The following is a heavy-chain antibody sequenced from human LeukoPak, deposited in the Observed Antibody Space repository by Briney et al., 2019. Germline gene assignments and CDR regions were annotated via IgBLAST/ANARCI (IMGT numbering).Heavy chain of an antibody. Sequence: GGSLRLSCAASGFPFSNYWMHWVRQAPGKGLVWVARVNSDGSTTNYADSAKGRFTISRDNSKNPLYLQMNSLRPEDTAVYYCAKDVRYCSGGDCYGWFDPWGQGTLVTVSS. CDR1: GFPFSNYW. J-gene: IGHJ5*02. V-gene: IGHV3-74*01. CDR3: AKDVRYCSGGDCYGWFDP. D-gene: IGHD2-15*01. CDR2: VNSDGSTT.